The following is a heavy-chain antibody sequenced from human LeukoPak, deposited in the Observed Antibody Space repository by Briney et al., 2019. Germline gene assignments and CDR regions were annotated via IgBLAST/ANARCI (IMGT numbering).Heavy chain of an antibody. Sequence: PSETLSLTCSISGGSVSSYYWSWIRQPPGKGLEWIGEINHSGSTNYNPSLKSRVTISVDTSKNQFSLKLSSVTAADTAVYYCARASTRAHTYYYGSGHDAFDIWGQGTMVTVSS. J-gene: IGHJ3*02. CDR3: ARASTRAHTYYYGSGHDAFDI. V-gene: IGHV4-34*01. D-gene: IGHD3-10*01. CDR1: GGSVSSYY. CDR2: INHSGST.